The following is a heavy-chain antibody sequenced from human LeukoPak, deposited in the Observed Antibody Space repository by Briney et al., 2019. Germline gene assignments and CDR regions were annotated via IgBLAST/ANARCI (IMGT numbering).Heavy chain of an antibody. V-gene: IGHV4-59*01. CDR2: IYYSGST. CDR1: GGSISSYY. Sequence: PSETLSLTCTVSGGSISSYYWSWIRQSPGKGLEWIGYIYYSGSTNYNPSLKSRVTISVDTSKNQFSLKLSSVTAADTAVYYCATQGTNYGDYGLDYWGQGTLVTVSS. CDR3: ATQGTNYGDYGLDY. D-gene: IGHD4-17*01. J-gene: IGHJ4*02.